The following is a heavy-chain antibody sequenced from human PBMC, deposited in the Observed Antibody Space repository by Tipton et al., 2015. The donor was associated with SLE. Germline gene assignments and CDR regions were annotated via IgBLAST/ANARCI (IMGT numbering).Heavy chain of an antibody. J-gene: IGHJ4*02. Sequence: QVQLVQSGAEVKKPGASVKVSCKASGYTFTSYDINWVRQATGQGLEWMGWMNPNSGNTGYAQKFQGRVTMTRNTSISTAYMELSSLRSEDTAVYSCARGPPDFWSGYYPFGYWGQGTLVTVSS. CDR2: MNPNSGNT. CDR1: GYTFTSYD. V-gene: IGHV1-8*01. D-gene: IGHD3-3*01. CDR3: ARGPPDFWSGYYPFGY.